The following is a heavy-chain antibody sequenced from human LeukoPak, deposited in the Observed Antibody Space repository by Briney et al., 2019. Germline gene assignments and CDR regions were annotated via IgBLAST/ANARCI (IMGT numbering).Heavy chain of an antibody. J-gene: IGHJ6*02. V-gene: IGHV7-4-1*02. D-gene: IGHD2-15*01. CDR1: GGTFSSYA. Sequence: ASVKVSCKASGGTFSSYAISWVRQAPGQGLEWMGWINTNTGNPTYAQGFTGRFVFSLDTSVSTAYLQISSLKAEDTAVYYCARGGQLLLGGWDYYYGMDVWGQGTTVTVSS. CDR2: INTNTGNP. CDR3: ARGGQLLLGGWDYYYGMDV.